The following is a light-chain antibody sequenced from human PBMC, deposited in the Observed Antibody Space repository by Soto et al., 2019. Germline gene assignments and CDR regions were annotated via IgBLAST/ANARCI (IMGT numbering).Light chain of an antibody. CDR1: SSDIGYHNY. J-gene: IGLJ2*01. V-gene: IGLV2-14*03. Sequence: QSALTQPASVSESLGQSITISCTGTSSDIGYHNYVSWYQHHPGKAPKLMIYDVSNRPSGVSRRFSGSKSGNTASLTISGLRAEDEADYYCTSYTTSSTLVFGGGTQLTVL. CDR3: TSYTTSSTLV. CDR2: DVS.